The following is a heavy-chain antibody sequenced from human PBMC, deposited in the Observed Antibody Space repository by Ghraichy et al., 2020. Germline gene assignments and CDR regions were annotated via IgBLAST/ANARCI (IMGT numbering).Heavy chain of an antibody. J-gene: IGHJ4*02. CDR1: GFTFSDHY. CDR3: ATSNDYGDLGLDY. CDR2: TRNKANSYTT. D-gene: IGHD4-17*01. Sequence: GGSLRLSCAASGFTFSDHYMDWVRQAPGKGLEWVGRTRNKANSYTTEYAASVKGRFTISRDDSKNSLYLQMNSLKTEDTAVYYCATSNDYGDLGLDYWGQGTLVTVSS. V-gene: IGHV3-72*01.